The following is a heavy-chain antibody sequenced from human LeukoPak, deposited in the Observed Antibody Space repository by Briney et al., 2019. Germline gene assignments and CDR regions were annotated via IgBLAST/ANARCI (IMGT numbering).Heavy chain of an antibody. CDR2: IYTSGST. V-gene: IGHV4-61*02. CDR1: GGSISSGSYY. Sequence: PSETLSLTCTVSGGSISSGSYYWSWIRQPAGKGLEWIGRIYTSGSTNYNPSLKSRVTISVDTSKNQFSLKLSSVTAADTAVYYCARESIAARPEIYYYYMDVWGKGTTVTVSS. J-gene: IGHJ6*03. CDR3: ARESIAARPEIYYYYMDV. D-gene: IGHD6-6*01.